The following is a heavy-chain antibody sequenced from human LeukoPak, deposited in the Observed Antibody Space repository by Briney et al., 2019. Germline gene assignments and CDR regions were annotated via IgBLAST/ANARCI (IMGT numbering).Heavy chain of an antibody. V-gene: IGHV3-48*04. CDR3: AAYPTQSYRHFDY. D-gene: IGHD1-26*01. CDR1: GFTFSRYS. Sequence: GGSLRLSCAASGFTFSRYSMNWVRQAPGKGLEWVSYISSSSSTIYYADSVKGRFTISRDNAKNSLYLQMNSLRAEDTAVYYCAAYPTQSYRHFDYWGQGTLVTVSS. CDR2: ISSSSSTI. J-gene: IGHJ4*02.